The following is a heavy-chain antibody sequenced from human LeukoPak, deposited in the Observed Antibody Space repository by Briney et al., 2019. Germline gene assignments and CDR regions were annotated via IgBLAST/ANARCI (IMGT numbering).Heavy chain of an antibody. V-gene: IGHV3-74*01. D-gene: IGHD1-26*01. CDR1: GFTFSSYW. CDR2: INSDGSST. CDR3: ARERYSGSYYPPNDAFDI. Sequence: PGGSLRLSCAASGFTFSSYWMHWVRQAPGKGLVWVSRINSDGSSTSYADSVKGRFTIPRDNAKNTLYLQMNSLRAEDTAVYYCARERYSGSYYPPNDAFDIWGQGTMVTVSS. J-gene: IGHJ3*02.